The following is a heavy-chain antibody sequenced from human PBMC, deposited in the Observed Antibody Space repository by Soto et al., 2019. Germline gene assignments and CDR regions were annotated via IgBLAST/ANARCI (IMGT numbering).Heavy chain of an antibody. CDR1: GYTFTRYY. J-gene: IGHJ4*02. Sequence: ASVKVSCKSSGYTFTRYYMHWVRQAPGQGLEWMGVIDPSAGSTTWAQRFQGRVTITRDTSTSTVYMELSSLRSEDTAVYYCARSPVPTGTTLYYFDYWGQGALVTVSS. V-gene: IGHV1-46*01. D-gene: IGHD1-1*01. CDR2: IDPSAGST. CDR3: ARSPVPTGTTLYYFDY.